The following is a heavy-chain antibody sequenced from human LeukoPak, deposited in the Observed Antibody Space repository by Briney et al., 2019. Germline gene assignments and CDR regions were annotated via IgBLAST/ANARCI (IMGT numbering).Heavy chain of an antibody. CDR2: ISGSGGRE. CDR3: AKDNGGYFDY. D-gene: IGHD3-10*01. J-gene: IGHJ4*02. Sequence: GGSLRLSCAASGFTFGSHAMNWARQAPGKGLEWVSSISGSGGREYYADSVKGRFTISRDNSKNTLYLQMNSLRAEDTAVYYCAKDNGGYFDYWGQGTLVTVSS. CDR1: GFTFGSHA. V-gene: IGHV3-23*01.